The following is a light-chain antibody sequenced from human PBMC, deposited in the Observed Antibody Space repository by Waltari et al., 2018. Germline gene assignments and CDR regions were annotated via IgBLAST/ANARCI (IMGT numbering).Light chain of an antibody. CDR3: CSYAGSAISV. CDR1: SSYVGSYNL. V-gene: IGLV2-23*02. Sequence: QSALTQTATVSGSPGQSITISCTGTSSYVGSYNLVPWYQQHPGKAPTLIIYDVNKRPSGVSNRFSGSKSGNTASLTISGLQAADEADYYCCSYAGSAISVFGGGTRLTVL. CDR2: DVN. J-gene: IGLJ3*02.